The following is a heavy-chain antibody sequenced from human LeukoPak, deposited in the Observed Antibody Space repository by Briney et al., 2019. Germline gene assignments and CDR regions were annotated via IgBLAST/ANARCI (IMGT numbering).Heavy chain of an antibody. CDR2: ISAYNGNT. Sequence: GASVKVSCKASGYTFTSYGISWVRQAPGQGLEWMGWISAYNGNTNYAQKLQGRVTMTTDTSTSTAYMELRSLRSDDTAVYYCARGYYYDSSGYSLRSDYWGQGTLVTVSS. CDR1: GYTFTSYG. D-gene: IGHD3-22*01. V-gene: IGHV1-18*01. J-gene: IGHJ4*02. CDR3: ARGYYYDSSGYSLRSDY.